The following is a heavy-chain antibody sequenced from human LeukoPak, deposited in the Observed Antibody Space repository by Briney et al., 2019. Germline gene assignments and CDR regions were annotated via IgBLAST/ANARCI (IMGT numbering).Heavy chain of an antibody. Sequence: SETLSLTCAVYGGSFSGYYWSWLRQPPGKGLEWIGEINHSGSTNYNPSLKSRVTISVDTSKNQFSLKLSSVTAADTAVYYCARHRYDYVWGSYRDWGGSLNWFDPWGQGTLVTGSS. D-gene: IGHD3-16*02. J-gene: IGHJ5*02. V-gene: IGHV4-34*01. CDR2: INHSGST. CDR1: GGSFSGYY. CDR3: ARHRYDYVWGSYRDWGGSLNWFDP.